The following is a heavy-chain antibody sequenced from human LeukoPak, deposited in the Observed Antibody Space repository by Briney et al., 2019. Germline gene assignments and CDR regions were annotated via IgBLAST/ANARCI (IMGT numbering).Heavy chain of an antibody. D-gene: IGHD3-22*01. CDR2: ITTSGSTT. CDR3: ARLRFYDDSGYSYYMYV. CDR1: GLSFSDAY. Sequence: KAGGSLRLACEASGLSFSDAYMSSVRQAPGKGLGCNPYITTSGSTTTYAECVKDRFTVSRDTASHSLYLQMDSLGDDHMLVYYCARLRFYDDSGYSYYMYVWGKGTTVTVSS. J-gene: IGHJ6*03. V-gene: IGHV3-11*01.